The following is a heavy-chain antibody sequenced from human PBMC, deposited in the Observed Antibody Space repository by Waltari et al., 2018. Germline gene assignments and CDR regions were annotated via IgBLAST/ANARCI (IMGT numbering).Heavy chain of an antibody. CDR1: GGSFSGYY. V-gene: IGHV4-34*01. D-gene: IGHD2-15*01. CDR3: ARGISYCSGGSCYDNWFDP. J-gene: IGHJ5*02. CDR2: INHSGST. Sequence: QVQLQQWGAGLLKPSETLSLTCAVYGGSFSGYYWSWIRQPPGKGLEWIGEINHSGSTNHNPSLKSRVTISVDTSKNQFSLKLSSVTAADTAVYYCARGISYCSGGSCYDNWFDPWGQGTLVTVSS.